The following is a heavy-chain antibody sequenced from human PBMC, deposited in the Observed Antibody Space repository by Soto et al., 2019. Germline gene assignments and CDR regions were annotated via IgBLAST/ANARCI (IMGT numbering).Heavy chain of an antibody. D-gene: IGHD4-17*01. CDR3: ARGDYGDGPNWFDP. Sequence: QLQLQESGSGLVKPSQTLSLTCAVSGGSISSGGYSWSWIRQPPGKGLEWIGYIYHSGSTYYNPSLKSRVTISVDRSKNQFTLKLSSVTAADTAVYYCARGDYGDGPNWFDPWGQGTLVTVSS. J-gene: IGHJ5*02. CDR1: GGSISSGGYS. V-gene: IGHV4-30-2*01. CDR2: IYHSGST.